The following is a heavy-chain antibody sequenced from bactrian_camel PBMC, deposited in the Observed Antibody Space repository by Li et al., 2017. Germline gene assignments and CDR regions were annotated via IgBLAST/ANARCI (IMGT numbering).Heavy chain of an antibody. CDR3: AADLAKTRHYLIERTYGGSWSSATKRGFPH. CDR1: SQAYSVYC. Sequence: VQLVESGGGSVQSGGSLRLSCEASSQAYSVYCMGWFRQVPGKGLEWVALSVGGGGPTYHADSMQGRFTISRDNAKNTVTLQMNSLNPGDTAMYYCAADLAKTRHYLIERTYGGSWSSATKRGFPHWGQGTQVTVS. V-gene: IGHV3S35*01. D-gene: IGHD6*01. CDR2: SVGGGGPT. J-gene: IGHJ4*01.